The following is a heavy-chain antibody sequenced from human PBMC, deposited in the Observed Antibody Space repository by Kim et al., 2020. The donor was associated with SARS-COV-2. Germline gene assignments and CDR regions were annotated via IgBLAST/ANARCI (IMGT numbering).Heavy chain of an antibody. CDR2: IYYSGST. CDR3: ASVYGSGSSFDY. V-gene: IGHV4-61*01. CDR1: GGSVSSGSYY. J-gene: IGHJ4*02. Sequence: SETLSLTCTVSGGSVSSGSYYWSWIRQPPGKGLEWIGYIYYSGSTNYNPSLKSRVTISVDTSKNQFSLKLSSVTAADTAVYYCASVYGSGSSFDYWGQGT. D-gene: IGHD3-10*01.